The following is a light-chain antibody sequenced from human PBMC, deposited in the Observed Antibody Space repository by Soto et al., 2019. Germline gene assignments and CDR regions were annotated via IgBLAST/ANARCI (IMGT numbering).Light chain of an antibody. J-gene: IGLJ2*01. CDR2: DVT. CDR1: SSDVGGYNY. CDR3: SSTAGIHTI. Sequence: QSVLTQPRSVSGSPGQSVAISCTGTSSDVGGYNYVSWYQQFPGKVPKLMIYDVTKRPSGVPDRFSGSKSGNTASLTISGLQAEDEADYYCSSTAGIHTIFGGGTKVTVL. V-gene: IGLV2-11*01.